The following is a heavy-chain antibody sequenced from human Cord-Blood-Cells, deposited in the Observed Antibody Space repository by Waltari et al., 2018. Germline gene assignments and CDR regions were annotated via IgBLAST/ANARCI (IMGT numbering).Heavy chain of an antibody. V-gene: IGHV1-24*01. CDR3: ATGLGTDYSNDY. Sequence: QVQLVQSGAEVKKPGASVKVSCKVSGSTLTELSMPWVRQAPGKGLEWMGGFDPEDGETSYAQKCQGRGTMTEDTSTDTAYMELSSLRSEDTAVYYCATGLGTDYSNDYWGQGTLVTVSS. CDR1: GSTLTELS. D-gene: IGHD4-4*01. J-gene: IGHJ4*02. CDR2: FDPEDGET.